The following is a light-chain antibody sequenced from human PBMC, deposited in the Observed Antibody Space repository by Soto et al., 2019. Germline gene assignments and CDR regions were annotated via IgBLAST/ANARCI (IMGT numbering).Light chain of an antibody. V-gene: IGLV2-14*03. CDR1: RRDVGVFNY. J-gene: IGLJ2*01. Sequence: QSALTQPASVSGSPGQSITISCTGTRRDVGVFNYVSWYQQHSGEAPKLLIFDVTYRPSGVSTRFSGSKSGSTASLTISGLQAEDEADYYCSSYTDTSTVIFGGGTKLTVL. CDR3: SSYTDTSTVI. CDR2: DVT.